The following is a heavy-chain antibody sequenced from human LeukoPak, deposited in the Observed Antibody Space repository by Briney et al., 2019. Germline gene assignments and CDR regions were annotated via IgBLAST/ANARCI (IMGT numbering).Heavy chain of an antibody. J-gene: IGHJ3*02. Sequence: GGSLRLSCAASGFTFSSYGMHWVRQAPGKGLEWVAVIWYDGSNKYYADSVKGRFTISRDNSKNTLYLQMNGLRAEDTAVYYCARRGRCSCTSCLTDAFDIWGQGTMVTVSS. D-gene: IGHD2-2*01. V-gene: IGHV3-33*01. CDR2: IWYDGSNK. CDR3: ARRGRCSCTSCLTDAFDI. CDR1: GFTFSSYG.